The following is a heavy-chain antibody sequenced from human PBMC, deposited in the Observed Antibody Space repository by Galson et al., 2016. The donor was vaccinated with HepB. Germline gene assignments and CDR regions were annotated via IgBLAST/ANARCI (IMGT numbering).Heavy chain of an antibody. CDR1: GFKFSDAW. V-gene: IGHV3-15*07. CDR2: IKSKPDGATT. Sequence: SLRLSCAASGFKFSDAWMNWVRQAPGKGLEWVGRIKSKPDGATTDYAAPVKGRFSISRDDSKHTLYLQLNSLKTDDTAVYYCTAGEILTLDTFHIWGQGTMVTVSS. J-gene: IGHJ3*02. CDR3: TAGEILTLDTFHI.